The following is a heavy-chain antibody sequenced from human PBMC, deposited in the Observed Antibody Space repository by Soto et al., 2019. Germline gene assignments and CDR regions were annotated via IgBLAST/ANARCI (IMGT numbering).Heavy chain of an antibody. CDR2: ISSSSSYK. J-gene: IGHJ6*02. Sequence: PGGSLRLSCAASGFSFHVYSMTWVRQAPGKGLEWVASISSSSSYKDYADSVKGRFTVSRDNAKNSLYLQMNSLRADDTAVYYCARAYTASGNYYYSYGMDVWDQGTAVTV. CDR3: ARAYTASGNYYYSYGMDV. V-gene: IGHV3-21*01. CDR1: GFSFHVYS. D-gene: IGHD5-18*01.